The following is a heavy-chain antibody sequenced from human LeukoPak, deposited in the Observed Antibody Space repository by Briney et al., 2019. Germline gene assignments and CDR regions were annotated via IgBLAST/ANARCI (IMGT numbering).Heavy chain of an antibody. CDR3: ASPYRCSSTSCYAFDY. D-gene: IGHD2-2*01. Sequence: ASVKVSCKASGYTFTGYYMHWVRQAPGQGLEWMGRINPNSGGTNYARKFQGRVTMTRDTSISTAYMELSRLRSDDTAVYYCASPYRCSSTSCYAFDYWGQGTLVTVSS. CDR2: INPNSGGT. CDR1: GYTFTGYY. J-gene: IGHJ4*02. V-gene: IGHV1-2*06.